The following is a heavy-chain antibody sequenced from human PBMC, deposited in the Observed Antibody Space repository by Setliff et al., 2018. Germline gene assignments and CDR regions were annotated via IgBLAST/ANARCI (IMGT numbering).Heavy chain of an antibody. J-gene: IGHJ4*02. D-gene: IGHD3-10*01. V-gene: IGHV4-30-4*01. Sequence: PSETLSLTCTVSGDSIISGRHYWSWIRQSPEKGLEWLGYIYKTENSYYKPSLKSRLTISVDASNNQFSLNLTSVNPADAAVYYCARDTHGSGSFDNWGQGILVTV. CDR3: ARDTHGSGSFDN. CDR1: GDSIISGRHY. CDR2: IYKTENS.